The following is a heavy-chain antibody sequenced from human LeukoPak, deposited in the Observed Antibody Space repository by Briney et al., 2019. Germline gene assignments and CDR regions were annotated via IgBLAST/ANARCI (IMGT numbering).Heavy chain of an antibody. CDR1: GGSMSSYY. D-gene: IGHD6-19*01. CDR3: ARLDRWLANL. J-gene: IGHJ5*02. CDR2: IHTSGTT. V-gene: IGHV4-4*07. Sequence: PSETLSLTCTVSGGSMSSYYWSFIRQSAGTGLEWLGRIHTSGTTWYNPSLKSRVTLSVDASKNQFSLGLTSVTAADTAVYYCARLDRWLANLWGQGTLVTVSS.